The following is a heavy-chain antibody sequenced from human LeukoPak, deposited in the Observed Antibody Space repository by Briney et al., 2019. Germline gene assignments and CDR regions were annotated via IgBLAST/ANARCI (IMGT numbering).Heavy chain of an antibody. V-gene: IGHV4-39*07. J-gene: IGHJ6*02. CDR3: ARPGYGSSWYYYYYGMDV. CDR2: INHSGST. D-gene: IGHD6-13*01. CDR1: GGSISSSSYY. Sequence: SETLSLTCTVSGGSISSSSYYWGWIRQPPGKGLEWIGEINHSGSTNYNPSLKSRVTISVDTSKNQFSLKLSSVTAADTAVYYCARPGYGSSWYYYYYGMDVWGQGTTVTVSS.